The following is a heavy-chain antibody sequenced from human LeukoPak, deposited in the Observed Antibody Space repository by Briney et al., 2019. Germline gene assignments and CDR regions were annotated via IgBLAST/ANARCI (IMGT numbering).Heavy chain of an antibody. CDR2: IYSGGST. CDR3: ARVRKQPDHPYYYYGMDV. CDR1: GFTVSSNY. J-gene: IGHJ6*02. V-gene: IGHV3-53*01. Sequence: GSLRLSCAASGFTVSSNYMSWVRQAPGKGLEWVSVIYSGGSTYYADSVKGRFTISRDNSKNTLYLQMNSLRAEDTAVYYCARVRKQPDHPYYYYGMDVWGQGTTVTVSS.